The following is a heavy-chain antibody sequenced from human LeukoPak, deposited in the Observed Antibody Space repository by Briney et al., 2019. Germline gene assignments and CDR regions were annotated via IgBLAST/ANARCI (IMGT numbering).Heavy chain of an antibody. CDR2: IYHSGST. J-gene: IGHJ4*02. Sequence: SETLSLTCAVSDYSISSGYYWGWIRQPPGKGLEWIGSIYHSGSTYYNPSLKSRVTISVDTSKNQFSLKLNSVTGADTAVYYCARDRKAVAGTGYWGQGTLVTVSS. CDR3: ARDRKAVAGTGY. D-gene: IGHD6-19*01. V-gene: IGHV4-38-2*02. CDR1: DYSISSGYY.